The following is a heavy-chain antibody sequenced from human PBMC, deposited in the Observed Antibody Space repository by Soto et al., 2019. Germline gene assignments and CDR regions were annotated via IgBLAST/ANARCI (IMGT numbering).Heavy chain of an antibody. D-gene: IGHD3-3*01. CDR1: GFTFSGSA. Sequence: GGSLRLSCAASGFTFSGSAMHWVRQASGKGLEWVGRIRSKANSYATAYVVSVKGRFTISRDDSRNTAYLQMNSLKTEDTAVYYCARGVYDFWNGHPKGLDYWGQGTVVTVSS. J-gene: IGHJ4*02. CDR2: IRSKANSYAT. CDR3: ARGVYDFWNGHPKGLDY. V-gene: IGHV3-73*01.